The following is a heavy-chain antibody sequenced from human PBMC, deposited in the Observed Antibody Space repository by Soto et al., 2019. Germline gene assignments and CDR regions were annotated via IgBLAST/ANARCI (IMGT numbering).Heavy chain of an antibody. Sequence: SLRLSCVASGFTFISSFMGWVRQAPGKGLEWVANINQDGGGTYYVDSVEGRFTISRDNAKDSLYLQMNSLRGEDTAVYYCARYFRGSGRYFFDYWGQGTLVTVSS. D-gene: IGHD6-19*01. V-gene: IGHV3-7*03. CDR1: GFTFISSF. CDR3: ARYFRGSGRYFFDY. J-gene: IGHJ4*02. CDR2: INQDGGGT.